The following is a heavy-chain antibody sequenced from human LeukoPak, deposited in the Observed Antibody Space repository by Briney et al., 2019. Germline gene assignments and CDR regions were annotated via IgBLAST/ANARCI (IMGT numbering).Heavy chain of an antibody. J-gene: IGHJ3*02. V-gene: IGHV3-20*04. CDR1: GFTFDDYG. Sequence: PGGSLRLSCAASGFTFDDYGMSWVRQAPGKGLEWVSGINWNGGSTGYADSVKGRFTISRDNAQNSLFLQLNSLRVEDTAVYYCARDKGVTLRAYDIWGQGTMVTVSS. D-gene: IGHD2-21*02. CDR3: ARDKGVTLRAYDI. CDR2: INWNGGST.